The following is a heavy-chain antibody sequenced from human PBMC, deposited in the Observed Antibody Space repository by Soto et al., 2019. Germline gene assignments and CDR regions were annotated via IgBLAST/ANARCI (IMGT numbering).Heavy chain of an antibody. Sequence: ASVKVSCKDSGYTFTDYYMHWVRQAPGQGLEWMGWINLNSGGTNYAQNFQGWVTMTRDTSISTAYMELSRLRSDDTAVYYCARPSRNAFDIWGQGTMVTVSS. V-gene: IGHV1-2*04. CDR2: INLNSGGT. J-gene: IGHJ3*02. CDR1: GYTFTDYY. CDR3: ARPSRNAFDI.